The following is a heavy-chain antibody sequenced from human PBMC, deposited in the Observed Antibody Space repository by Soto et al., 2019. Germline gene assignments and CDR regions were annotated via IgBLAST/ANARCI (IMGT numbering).Heavy chain of an antibody. CDR1: GFTFSSYS. CDR3: ARWDSSGWYGWFDP. D-gene: IGHD6-19*01. J-gene: IGHJ5*02. V-gene: IGHV3-21*01. CDR2: ISSSSYI. Sequence: PGGSLRLSCAASGFTFSSYSMNWVRQAPGKGLEWVSSISSSSYIYYADSVKGRFTISRDNAKNSLYLQMNSLRAEDTAVYYCARWDSSGWYGWFDPWGQGTMVTVSS.